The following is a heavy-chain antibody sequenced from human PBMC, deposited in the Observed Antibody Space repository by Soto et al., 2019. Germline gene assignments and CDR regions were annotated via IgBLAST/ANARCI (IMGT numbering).Heavy chain of an antibody. Sequence: SCAASGFSFSTYGVHWVRQAPGKGLEWLAIIWYDGSTKHYADSVKGRFTISRDNSKNTLYLDLNSLTAEDTAVYYCARNNVLCRGGTCFFDALDLWGQGTMVTVSS. D-gene: IGHD2-15*01. CDR1: GFSFSTYG. J-gene: IGHJ3*01. CDR3: ARNNVLCRGGTCFFDALDL. V-gene: IGHV3-33*01. CDR2: IWYDGSTK.